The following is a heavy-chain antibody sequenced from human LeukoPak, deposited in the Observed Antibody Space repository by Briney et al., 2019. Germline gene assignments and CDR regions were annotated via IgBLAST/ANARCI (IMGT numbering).Heavy chain of an antibody. Sequence: SETLSLTCAVYGGSFSGYYWSWIRQPPGKGLEWIGEINHSGSTNYNPSLKSRVTISVDTSKNQFSLQLNSVTPEDTAVYYCARSMITMINGGFLAFDYWGQGTLVTVSS. CDR1: GGSFSGYY. V-gene: IGHV4-34*01. D-gene: IGHD3-22*01. CDR3: ARSMITMINGGFLAFDY. J-gene: IGHJ4*02. CDR2: INHSGST.